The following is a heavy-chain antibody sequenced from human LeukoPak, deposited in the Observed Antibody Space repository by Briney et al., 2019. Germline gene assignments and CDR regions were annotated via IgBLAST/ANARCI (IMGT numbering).Heavy chain of an antibody. CDR2: ISGSSSST. CDR3: ARGLRSSSSLYFDY. CDR1: GFTFNNYA. J-gene: IGHJ4*02. Sequence: GGSLRLSCAASGFTFNNYAMSWVRQAPGKGLEWVSGISGSSSSTYYADSVKGRFTISRDNSRNTLYLQMNSLRAEDTAVYYCARGLRSSSSLYFDYWGQGTLVTVSS. D-gene: IGHD6-6*01. V-gene: IGHV3-23*01.